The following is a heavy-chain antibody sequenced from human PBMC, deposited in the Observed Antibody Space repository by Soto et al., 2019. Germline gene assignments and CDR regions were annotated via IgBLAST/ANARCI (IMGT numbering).Heavy chain of an antibody. V-gene: IGHV3-15*01. Sequence: EVQLVESGGGLVKPGGSLRLSCAASGFTFSNAWMSWVRQAPGKGLEWVGRIKSKTDGGTTDYAAPVKGRFTISRDDSKDTLYRQMNSLRTEDTAVYYCTTLHGGDCYSHWGQGTLVTVSS. J-gene: IGHJ4*02. CDR2: IKSKTDGGTT. CDR1: GFTFSNAW. CDR3: TTLHGGDCYSH. D-gene: IGHD2-21*02.